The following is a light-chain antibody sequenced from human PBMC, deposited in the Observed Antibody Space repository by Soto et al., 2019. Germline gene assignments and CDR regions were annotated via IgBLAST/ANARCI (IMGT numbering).Light chain of an antibody. J-gene: IGKJ1*01. V-gene: IGKV1-39*01. CDR3: QQTYSTPWT. CDR1: QSISSS. CDR2: AAS. Sequence: DIQMTQSPSSLSASVGDRATITCRASQSISSSLNWYQQKPGKAPKVLIYAASSLQSGVPSRFSGSGSGTDLILTISSLQPEDFATYYCQQTYSTPWTFGQGTKVEIK.